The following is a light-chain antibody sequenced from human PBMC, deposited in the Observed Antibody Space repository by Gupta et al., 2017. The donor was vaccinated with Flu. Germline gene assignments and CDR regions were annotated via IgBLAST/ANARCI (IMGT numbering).Light chain of an antibody. CDR3: QLWDPPSVHVI. Sequence: GETVSITCGGDEIGGRSVHWYQQRPGQAPLLVVYDNVDRPSGIPERLSGSKSGNTATLTISRVEAGDEADYFCQLWDPPSVHVIFGGGTKVTVL. J-gene: IGLJ2*01. V-gene: IGLV3-21*02. CDR1: EIGGRS. CDR2: DNV.